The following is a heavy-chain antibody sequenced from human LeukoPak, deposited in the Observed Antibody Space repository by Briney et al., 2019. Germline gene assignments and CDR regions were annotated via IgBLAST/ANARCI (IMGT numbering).Heavy chain of an antibody. CDR3: ARLRVRGVIGAFDI. CDR1: GCKFNAYW. J-gene: IGHJ3*02. V-gene: IGHV5-10-1*01. Sequence: GESLKISCKGSGCKFNAYWIAWVRQMPGKGLEWLGRIDPSDSYNNYRPSFQGHVTISADKSISTAYLQWSSLKASDTAMYYCARLRVRGVIGAFDIWGQGTMVTVSS. D-gene: IGHD3-10*01. CDR2: IDPSDSYN.